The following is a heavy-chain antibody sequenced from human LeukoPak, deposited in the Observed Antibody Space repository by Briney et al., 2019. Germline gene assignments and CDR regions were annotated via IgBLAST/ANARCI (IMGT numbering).Heavy chain of an antibody. V-gene: IGHV1-69*06. D-gene: IGHD5-12*01. J-gene: IGHJ4*02. CDR3: ARDVYSGYGTSYFDY. CDR2: IIPIFGTA. CDR1: GGTFSSYA. Sequence: SVKVSCKASGGTFSSYAISWVRQAPGQGLEWMGGIIPIFGTANYAQKFQGRVTITADKSTSTAYMELSSLRSEDTAVYYCARDVYSGYGTSYFDYWGQGTLVTVSS.